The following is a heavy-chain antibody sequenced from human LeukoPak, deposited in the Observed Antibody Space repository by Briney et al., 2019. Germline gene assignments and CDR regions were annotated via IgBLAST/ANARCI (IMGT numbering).Heavy chain of an antibody. Sequence: SETLSLTCTVSGGSISSSPYYWGWIRQPPGKGLEWIGSIYYSGTTHYSPSLESRVTISVDTSKNQFSLKLASVTAADTAIYYCAKGAGGFSYYNWFDPWGQGALVTVSS. CDR3: AKGAGGFSYYNWFDP. V-gene: IGHV4-39*07. CDR2: IYYSGTT. J-gene: IGHJ5*02. D-gene: IGHD5-18*01. CDR1: GGSISSSPYY.